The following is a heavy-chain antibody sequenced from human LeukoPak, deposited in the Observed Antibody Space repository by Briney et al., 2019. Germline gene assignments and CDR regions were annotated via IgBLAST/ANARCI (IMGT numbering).Heavy chain of an antibody. J-gene: IGHJ4*02. D-gene: IGHD6-19*01. CDR2: MNPNSGNI. CDR3: TRGSSGRRDN. CDR1: GYTFTSCD. V-gene: IGHV1-8*01. Sequence: GASVKVSCKASGYTFTSCDINWVRQATGQGLEWMGWMNPNSGNIGYGQSFQGRITMTRDISIGTAYMELSNLTSGDTAIYYCTRGSSGRRDNWGQGTLVTVSA.